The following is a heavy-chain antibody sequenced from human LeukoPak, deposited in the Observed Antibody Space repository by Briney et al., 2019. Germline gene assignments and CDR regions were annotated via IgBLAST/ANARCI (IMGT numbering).Heavy chain of an antibody. CDR1: GYTFTGYY. V-gene: IGHV1-18*04. J-gene: IGHJ4*02. CDR2: VSAYNGNT. D-gene: IGHD6-19*01. Sequence: ASVKVSCKASGYTFTGYYMHWVRQAPGQGLEWMGWVSAYNGNTNYAQKLQGRVTMTTDTSTSTAYMELRSLRSDDTAVYYCARESDSSGWYGYWGQGTLVTVSS. CDR3: ARESDSSGWYGY.